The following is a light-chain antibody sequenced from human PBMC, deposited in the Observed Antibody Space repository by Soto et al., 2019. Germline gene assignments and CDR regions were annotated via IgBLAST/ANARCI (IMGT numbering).Light chain of an antibody. CDR3: QQYNDWPLT. CDR2: DIS. V-gene: IGKV3D-15*01. CDR1: QSVSSN. J-gene: IGKJ4*01. Sequence: EIVMTQSPATLSVSPGERATLSCRASQSVSSNLAWYQQKPGQAPSLLIYDISARATGIPTRFSGSGSGTEFTLTISSLQSEDFEVYYCQQYNDWPLTFGGGTKVEIK.